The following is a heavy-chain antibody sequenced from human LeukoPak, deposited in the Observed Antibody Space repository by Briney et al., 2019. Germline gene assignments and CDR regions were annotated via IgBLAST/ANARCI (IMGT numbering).Heavy chain of an antibody. J-gene: IGHJ4*02. CDR3: ASDIVATSGDF. Sequence: PGGSLRLSCAASGFTFSDYYMSWIRQAPGKGLEWVAYITSSGDDIYYADSVKGRFTISRDNAKNALFLRMNSLRVEDTATYYCASDIVATSGDFWGQGTHVSFSS. V-gene: IGHV3-11*01. D-gene: IGHD5-12*01. CDR1: GFTFSDYY. CDR2: ITSSGDDI.